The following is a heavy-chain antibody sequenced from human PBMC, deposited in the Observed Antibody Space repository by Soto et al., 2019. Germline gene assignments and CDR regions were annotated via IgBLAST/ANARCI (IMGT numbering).Heavy chain of an antibody. V-gene: IGHV3-15*07. D-gene: IGHD3-3*01. CDR2: IKSKTDGGTT. CDR1: GFTFSNAW. J-gene: IGHJ4*02. Sequence: GGSLRLSCAASGFTFSNAWMNWVRQAPGKGLEWVGRIKSKTDGGTTDYAAPVKGRFTISRDDSKNTLYLQMNSLKTEDTAVYYCTTDLLKPYDFWSGYYTFDYWGQGTLVTVSS. CDR3: TTDLLKPYDFWSGYYTFDY.